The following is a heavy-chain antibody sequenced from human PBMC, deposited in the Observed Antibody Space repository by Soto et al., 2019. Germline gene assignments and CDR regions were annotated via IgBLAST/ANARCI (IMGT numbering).Heavy chain of an antibody. D-gene: IGHD3-10*01. CDR2: TYYSGNT. Sequence: SETLSLTCTVSGGSISSGGYYWSWIRQHPGKGLEWIGYTYYSGNTYYNPSLKSRVTISVDTSKNQFSLKLSSVTAADTAVYYCARDRHYYGSGSPEYNWFDPWGQGTLVTVSS. J-gene: IGHJ5*02. CDR3: ARDRHYYGSGSPEYNWFDP. CDR1: GGSISSGGYY. V-gene: IGHV4-31*03.